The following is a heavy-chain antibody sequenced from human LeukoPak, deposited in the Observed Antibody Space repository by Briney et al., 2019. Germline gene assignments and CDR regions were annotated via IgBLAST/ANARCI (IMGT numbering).Heavy chain of an antibody. Sequence: GGSLRLSCAASGFTFSSYGMTWVRQAPGKGLEWVSYISSSSSTIYYADSVKGRFTISRDNAKNSLYLQMNSLRVEDTAVYYCTREDPGDYWGQGTLVTVSS. J-gene: IGHJ4*02. CDR3: TREDPGDY. D-gene: IGHD7-27*01. V-gene: IGHV3-48*04. CDR1: GFTFSSYG. CDR2: ISSSSSTI.